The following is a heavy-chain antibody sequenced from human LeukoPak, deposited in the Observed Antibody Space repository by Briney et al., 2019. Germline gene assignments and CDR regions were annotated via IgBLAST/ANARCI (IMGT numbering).Heavy chain of an antibody. CDR3: ARRVATTGRYYFDY. J-gene: IGHJ4*02. V-gene: IGHV4-59*08. CDR1: GGSISTFY. D-gene: IGHD1-1*01. Sequence: PSETLSLTCTVSGGSISTFYWTWIRQPPGKELEWIGCVYYSGSTKYNPSLESRVTISVDASKNQFSLKLSSVTAADTAVYYCARRVATTGRYYFDYWGPGALVTVSS. CDR2: VYYSGST.